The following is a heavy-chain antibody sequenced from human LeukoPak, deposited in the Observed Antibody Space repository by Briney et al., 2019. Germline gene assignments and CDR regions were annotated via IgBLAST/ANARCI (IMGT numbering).Heavy chain of an antibody. CDR3: ARSSYYYGADAYDI. J-gene: IGHJ3*02. D-gene: IGHD3-10*01. CDR1: GYSISSGYY. Sequence: SETLSLTCTVSGYSISSGYYWGWIRQPPGKGLEWIGYIYYSGSTNYNPSLKSPVTISLDTSKNQFSLKLSSVTAADTAVYYCARSSYYYGADAYDIWGQGTMVTVSS. CDR2: IYYSGST. V-gene: IGHV4-61*01.